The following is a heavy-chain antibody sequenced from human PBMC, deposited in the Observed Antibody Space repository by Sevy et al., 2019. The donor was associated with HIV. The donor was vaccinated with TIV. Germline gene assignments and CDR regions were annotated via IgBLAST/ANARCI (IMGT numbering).Heavy chain of an antibody. CDR1: GFTFSSYE. D-gene: IGHD6-13*01. Sequence: GESLKISCAASGFTFSSYEMNWVRQAPGKGLEWVSYISSSGSTIYYADSVKGRFTISRDNAKNSLYLQMNSLRAEDTAVYYCARIAAAGLGGYKWFDPWGQGTLVTVSS. CDR2: ISSSGSTI. CDR3: ARIAAAGLGGYKWFDP. J-gene: IGHJ5*02. V-gene: IGHV3-48*03.